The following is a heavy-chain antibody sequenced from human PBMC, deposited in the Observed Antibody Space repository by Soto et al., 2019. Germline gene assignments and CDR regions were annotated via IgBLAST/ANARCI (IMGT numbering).Heavy chain of an antibody. D-gene: IGHD3-10*01. J-gene: IGHJ6*02. CDR1: GFTFSSYG. CDR2: ISYDGSNK. Sequence: PGGSLRLSCAASGFTFSSYGMHWVRQAPGKGLEWVAVISYDGSNKYYADSVKGRFTISRDNSKNTLYLQMNSLRAEDTAVYYCARGPQRFGRKYYYYGMDVWGQGTTVTVSS. CDR3: ARGPQRFGRKYYYYGMDV. V-gene: IGHV3-30*03.